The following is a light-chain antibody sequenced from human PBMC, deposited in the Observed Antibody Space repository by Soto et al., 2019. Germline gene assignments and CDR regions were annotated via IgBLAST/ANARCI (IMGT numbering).Light chain of an antibody. CDR2: DVT. J-gene: IGLJ3*02. CDR1: SSDVGGYNY. CDR3: CSYAGSSWV. V-gene: IGLV2-11*01. Sequence: SALTQPRSVSGSPGQSVTISCTGTSSDVGGYNYVSWYQQHPGKAPELIIYDVTERPSGVPDRFSGSKSGNSASLTISGLQAEDETDYYCCSYAGSSWVFGGGTKLTVL.